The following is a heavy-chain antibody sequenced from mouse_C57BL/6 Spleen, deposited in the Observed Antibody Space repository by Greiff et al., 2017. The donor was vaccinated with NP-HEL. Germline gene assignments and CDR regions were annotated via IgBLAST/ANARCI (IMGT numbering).Heavy chain of an antibody. CDR3: GRGIASNLYAMGY. CDR1: GFNIKDYY. CDR2: IDPEDGET. V-gene: IGHV14-2*01. D-gene: IGHD2-5*01. Sequence: VQLQQSGAELVKPGASVKLSCTASGFNIKDYYMHWVKQRPEQGLEWIGRIDPEDGETKYAPKFQGKATITADTSSNTAYLQLSSLTSADTAVYYCGRGIASNLYAMGYWGKGTTVTVSS. J-gene: IGHJ4*01.